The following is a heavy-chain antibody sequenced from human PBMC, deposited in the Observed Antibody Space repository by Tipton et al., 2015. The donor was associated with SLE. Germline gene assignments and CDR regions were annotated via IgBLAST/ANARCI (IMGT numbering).Heavy chain of an antibody. CDR3: ARDCPAATCYYYYRDV. CDR2: ISSSSSTI. D-gene: IGHD2-2*01. Sequence: SLRLSCAASGFTFSSYSMNWVRQAPGKGLEWVSYISSSSSTIYYADSVKGRFTISRDNAKNSLYLQMNSLRAEDTAVYYCARDCPAATCYYYYRDVWGKGTTVTVSS. J-gene: IGHJ6*03. V-gene: IGHV3-48*01. CDR1: GFTFSSYS.